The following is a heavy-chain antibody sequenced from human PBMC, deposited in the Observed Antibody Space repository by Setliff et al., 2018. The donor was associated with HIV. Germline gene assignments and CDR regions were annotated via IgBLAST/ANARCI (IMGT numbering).Heavy chain of an antibody. V-gene: IGHV3-23*01. CDR1: GFTFSTYA. Sequence: GGSLRLSCAASGFTFSTYAMSWFRQAPGKGLEWVSIISGSGDSTYCADSVKGRFTVSRDNSKNTVYLQMKSLRAEDTAVYYCAKDPISWELRPTYFDDWGQGTLVTVSS. CDR2: ISGSGDST. D-gene: IGHD1-7*01. CDR3: AKDPISWELRPTYFDD. J-gene: IGHJ4*02.